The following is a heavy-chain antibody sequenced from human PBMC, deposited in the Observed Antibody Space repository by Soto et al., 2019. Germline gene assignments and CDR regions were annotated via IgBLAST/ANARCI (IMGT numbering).Heavy chain of an antibody. CDR2: ISGSGGST. D-gene: IGHD3-9*01. CDR1: GFTFSSYA. J-gene: IGHJ3*02. V-gene: IGHV3-23*01. Sequence: GGSLRLSCAASGFTFSSYAMSWVRQAPEKRLEWVSAISGSGGSTYYADSVKGRFTISRDNSKNTLYLQMNSLRAEDTAVYYCAKDYYDSLTGYPDAFDIWGQGTMVTVSS. CDR3: AKDYYDSLTGYPDAFDI.